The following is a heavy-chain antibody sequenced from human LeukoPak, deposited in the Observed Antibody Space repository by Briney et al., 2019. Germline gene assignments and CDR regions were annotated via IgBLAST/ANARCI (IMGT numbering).Heavy chain of an antibody. CDR2: IIPIFGTA. CDR1: GGTFSSYA. CDR3: ARGPKGFSYGYEYYFDY. Sequence: SVKVSCKASGGTFSSYAISWVRQAPGQGLEWMGGIIPIFGTANYAQKFQGRVTITTDESTSTAYMELSSLRSEDTAVYYCARGPKGFSYGYEYYFDYWGQGTLVNVSS. D-gene: IGHD5-18*01. J-gene: IGHJ4*02. V-gene: IGHV1-69*05.